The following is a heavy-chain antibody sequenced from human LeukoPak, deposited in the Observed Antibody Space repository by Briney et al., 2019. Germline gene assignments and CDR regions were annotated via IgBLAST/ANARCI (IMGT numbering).Heavy chain of an antibody. J-gene: IGHJ4*02. V-gene: IGHV1-18*01. CDR3: ARAPTYYYDSSGWYYFDY. D-gene: IGHD3-22*01. CDR1: GYTFTTYN. Sequence: ASVKVSCKASGYTFTTYNINWVRQAPGQGLEWMGWISGYNGNTNYAQKLQGRVTMTTDTSTSTAYMELSSLRAEDTAVYYCARAPTYYYDSSGWYYFDYWGQGTLVTVSS. CDR2: ISGYNGNT.